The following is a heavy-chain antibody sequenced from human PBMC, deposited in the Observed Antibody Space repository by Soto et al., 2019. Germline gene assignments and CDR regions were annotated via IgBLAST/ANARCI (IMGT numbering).Heavy chain of an antibody. CDR1: GFTFSSYS. D-gene: IGHD3-10*01. J-gene: IGHJ6*02. CDR3: ARDLPKQIRYYYYGMDV. CDR2: ISSSSSYI. Sequence: GGSLRLSCAASGFTFSSYSMSWVRQAPGKGLEWVSSISSSSSYIYYADSVKGRFTISRDNAKNSLYLQMNSLRAEDTAVYYCARDLPKQIRYYYYGMDVWGQGTTVTVSS. V-gene: IGHV3-21*01.